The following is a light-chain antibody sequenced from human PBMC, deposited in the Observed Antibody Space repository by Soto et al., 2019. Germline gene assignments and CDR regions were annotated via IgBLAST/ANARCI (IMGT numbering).Light chain of an antibody. J-gene: IGLJ1*01. V-gene: IGLV2-11*01. Sequence: QSALTQPRSVSGSPGQSVTISCTGTSSDVGAYNYASWYQQHPGTAPKLMIHDVNKRPSGVPDRFSGSKSGNTASLTISGLQAEDAADYYCCSYAGDYRYVFGTGTKLTVL. CDR2: DVN. CDR3: CSYAGDYRYV. CDR1: SSDVGAYNY.